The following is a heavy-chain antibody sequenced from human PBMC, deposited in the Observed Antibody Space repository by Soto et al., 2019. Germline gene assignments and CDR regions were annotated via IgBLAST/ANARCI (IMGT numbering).Heavy chain of an antibody. CDR3: ARAPQLLFYYYYYMDV. CDR2: IYYSGSP. D-gene: IGHD2-2*01. Sequence: QVQLQESGPGLAKPSQTLSLTCTVSGGSISSGDNYWSWIRQHPGKGLEWIAFIYYSGSPYYNPSLKSRVTISVDTSKNHFSLKLSSVTAADTDVYYCARAPQLLFYYYYYMDVWGKGTTVTVSS. V-gene: IGHV4-31*03. CDR1: GGSISSGDNY. J-gene: IGHJ6*03.